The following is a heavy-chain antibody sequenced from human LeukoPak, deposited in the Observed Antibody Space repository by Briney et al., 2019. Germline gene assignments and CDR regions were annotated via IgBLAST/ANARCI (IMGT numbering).Heavy chain of an antibody. V-gene: IGHV1-24*01. CDR2: FDTEDGET. J-gene: IGHJ4*02. CDR1: GYTLTELS. CDR3: AKVLTMVRGVTFDY. D-gene: IGHD3-10*01. Sequence: ASVKVSCKVSGYTLTELSMHWVRHAPGKGLEWMGGFDTEDGETIYAQKFQGRVTMTEDTSTDTAYMELSSLRSEDTAVYYCAKVLTMVRGVTFDYWGQGTLVTVSS.